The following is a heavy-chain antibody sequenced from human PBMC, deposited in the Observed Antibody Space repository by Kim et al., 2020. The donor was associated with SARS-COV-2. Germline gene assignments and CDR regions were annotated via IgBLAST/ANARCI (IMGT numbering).Heavy chain of an antibody. D-gene: IGHD1-7*01. CDR2: ISGSGGST. J-gene: IGHJ6*02. V-gene: IGHV3-23*01. Sequence: GGSLRLSCAASGFTFSSYAMSWVRQAPGKGLEWVSAISGSGGSTYYADSVKGRFTISRDNSKNTLYLQMNSLRAEDTAVYYCANSITGTTKYYYGMDVWGQGTTVTVSS. CDR3: ANSITGTTKYYYGMDV. CDR1: GFTFSSYA.